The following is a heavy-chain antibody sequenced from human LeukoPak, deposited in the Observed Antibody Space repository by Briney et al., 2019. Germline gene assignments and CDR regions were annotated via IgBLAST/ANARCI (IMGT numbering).Heavy chain of an antibody. J-gene: IGHJ5*02. Sequence: GGSLRLSCAASGFTFSSYEMNWVRQAPGKGLEWVSYISSSGSTIYYADSVKGRFTISRDNAKNSLYLQMNSLRAEDTAVYYCARLPRIGRWSDPWGQGTLVTVSS. CDR1: GFTFSSYE. CDR3: ARLPRIGRWSDP. D-gene: IGHD1-26*01. CDR2: ISSSGSTI. V-gene: IGHV3-48*03.